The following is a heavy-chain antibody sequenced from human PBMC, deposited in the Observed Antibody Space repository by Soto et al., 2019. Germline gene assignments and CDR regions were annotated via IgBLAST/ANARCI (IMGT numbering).Heavy chain of an antibody. V-gene: IGHV3-30*02. CDR2: ICYDGSNK. Sequence: GGSLRLSCAASGFTFGSYGMHWVRQAPGKGLEWVSFICYDGSNKYYADSVKGRFTISRDNSKNTLYLQMNSLRAEDTAIYYCANDKKDSTIIGDGILTGYDDAFDMWGQGTMVTVSS. D-gene: IGHD3-9*01. CDR3: ANDKKDSTIIGDGILTGYDDAFDM. J-gene: IGHJ3*02. CDR1: GFTFGSYG.